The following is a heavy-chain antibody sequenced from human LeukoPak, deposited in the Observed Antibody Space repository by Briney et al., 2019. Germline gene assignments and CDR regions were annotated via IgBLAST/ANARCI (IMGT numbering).Heavy chain of an antibody. J-gene: IGHJ6*02. V-gene: IGHV3-48*03. CDR1: GFTFSSYE. CDR2: ISSTGTNI. CDR3: ARACSTNCFSVSGRAYYYYGMDV. D-gene: IGHD2-21*01. Sequence: PGGSLRLSCAASGFTFSSYEMNWVRQAPGKGLEWLSYISSTGTNIYYADSVKGRFTISRDNAKNSVYLQMNSLRVDDTAVYYCARACSTNCFSVSGRAYYYYGMDVWGQGTTVTVSS.